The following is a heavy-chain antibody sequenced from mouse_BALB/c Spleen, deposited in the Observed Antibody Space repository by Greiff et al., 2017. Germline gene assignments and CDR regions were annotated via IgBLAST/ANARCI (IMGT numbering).Heavy chain of an antibody. CDR2: IDPSDSET. CDR1: GYSFTSYW. D-gene: IGHD2-14*01. Sequence: QVQLKESGPQLVRPGASVKISCKASGYSFTSYWMHWVKQRPGQGVEWIGMIDPSDSETRLNQKFKDKATLTVDKSSSTAYMRLSSPTSEDSAVYYCAYYRYDGFAYWGQGTLVTVSA. J-gene: IGHJ3*01. V-gene: IGHV1S126*01. CDR3: AYYRYDGFAY.